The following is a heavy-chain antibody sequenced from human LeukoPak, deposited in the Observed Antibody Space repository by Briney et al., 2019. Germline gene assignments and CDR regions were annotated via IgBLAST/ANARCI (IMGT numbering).Heavy chain of an antibody. CDR1: GGTISSSA. D-gene: IGHD2-15*01. CDR2: IIPIFGIA. V-gene: IGHV1-69*04. Sequence: ASAKVSCKASGGTISSSAIIWVGQAPGQGLEWMGRIIPIFGIATYAQKIQGRVAITADKSTSTAYMELSSLRSEDTAVYYCARDGGYCSGGSCYSYEFDIWGQGTMVTVSS. J-gene: IGHJ3*02. CDR3: ARDGGYCSGGSCYSYEFDI.